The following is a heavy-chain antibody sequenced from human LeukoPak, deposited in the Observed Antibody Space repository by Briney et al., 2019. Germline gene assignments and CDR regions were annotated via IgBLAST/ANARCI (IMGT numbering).Heavy chain of an antibody. CDR1: GYTFTSYG. CDR2: ISAYNGNT. J-gene: IGHJ5*02. D-gene: IGHD3-16*02. CDR3: ARDNKLDYVWGSYPRFDP. Sequence: ASVKVSCKASGYTFTSYGISWVRQAPGQGLEWKGWISAYNGNTNYAQKLQGRVTMTTDTSTSTAYMELRSLRSDDTAVYYCARDNKLDYVWGSYPRFDPWGQGTLVTVSS. V-gene: IGHV1-18*04.